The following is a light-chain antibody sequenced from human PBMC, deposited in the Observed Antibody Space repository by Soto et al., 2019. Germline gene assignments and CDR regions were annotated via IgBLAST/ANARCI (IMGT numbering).Light chain of an antibody. CDR2: TTN. CDR3: AACDGILNAHV. Sequence: QAVVTQPHSASGTPGQRVTISCSGSSSNIWSSSVHWFQQLPAPAPKLLISTTNQRPSGVPERFSRSKSGTSASLAISGLHAEDEGDYYCAACDGILNAHVFGTGNELTV. CDR1: SSNIWSSS. J-gene: IGLJ1*01. V-gene: IGLV1-44*01.